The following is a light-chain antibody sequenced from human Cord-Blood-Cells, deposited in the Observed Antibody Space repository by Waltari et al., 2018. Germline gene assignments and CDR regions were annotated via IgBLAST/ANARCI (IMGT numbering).Light chain of an antibody. V-gene: IGLV3-19*01. Sequence: WYQQKPGQAPVLVIYGKNNRPSGIPDRFSGSSSGNTASLTITGAQAEDEADYYCNSRDSSGNHYVFGTGTKVTVL. CDR2: GKN. J-gene: IGLJ1*01. CDR3: NSRDSSGNHYV.